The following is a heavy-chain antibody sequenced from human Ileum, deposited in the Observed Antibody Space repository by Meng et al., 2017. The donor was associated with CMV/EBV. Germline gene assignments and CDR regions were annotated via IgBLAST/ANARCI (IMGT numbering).Heavy chain of an antibody. J-gene: IGHJ5*02. V-gene: IGHV4-4*07. CDR2: ICGTGTT. CDR3: ARRIREVREISWENWLAP. D-gene: IGHD3-10*01. CDR1: GDSLSTSS. Sequence: QVLLPESGPGLVRPSEPLSLTCTVSGDSLSTSSWNWIRQSAGSRLEWIGRICGTGTTNYNPSFKSRVTLSLDKSKNQFSLKLSSVTAADTAVYYCARRIREVREISWENWLAPWGQGTLVTVSS.